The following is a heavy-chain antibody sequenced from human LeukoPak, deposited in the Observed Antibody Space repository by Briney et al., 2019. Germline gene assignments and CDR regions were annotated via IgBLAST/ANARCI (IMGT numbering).Heavy chain of an antibody. CDR1: GGSISYYY. J-gene: IGHJ4*02. V-gene: IGHV4-59*01. D-gene: IGHD5-24*01. CDR3: ARVVPDGYSDY. Sequence: KPSETLSLTCTVSGGSISYYYWSWIRQPPGKGLEWIGYVYYSGSTKYNPSLTSRPTISVDTSMNQFSLKLSSVTAADTAVYYCARVVPDGYSDYWGQGTLVTVSS. CDR2: VYYSGST.